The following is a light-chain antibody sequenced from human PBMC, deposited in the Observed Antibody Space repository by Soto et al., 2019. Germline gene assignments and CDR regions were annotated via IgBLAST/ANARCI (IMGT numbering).Light chain of an antibody. Sequence: IPITQSPSSLSASVGDRVTLTCRASQSISNFLNWYHQKQGKAPTLLIYAASSLHIGVPSRFSGSGSGTDLTITISSLKPEDFETDYCQQSYSTPKTFCQGTKVDIK. V-gene: IGKV1-39*01. CDR2: AAS. CDR1: QSISNF. J-gene: IGKJ1*01. CDR3: QQSYSTPKT.